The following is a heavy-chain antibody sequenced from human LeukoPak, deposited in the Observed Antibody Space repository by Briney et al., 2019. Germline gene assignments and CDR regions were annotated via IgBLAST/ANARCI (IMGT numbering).Heavy chain of an antibody. J-gene: IGHJ6*03. CDR1: GGTFSSYA. CDR3: ARVGTSRGLWLHGESYYYHMDV. CDR2: IIPIFGTA. D-gene: IGHD5-24*01. V-gene: IGHV1-69*06. Sequence: ASVKVSCKASGGTFSSYAISWVRQAPGQGLEWMGGIIPIFGTANYAQKFQGRVTITADKSTSTAYMELSSLRSEDTAVYYCARVGTSRGLWLHGESYYYHMDVWGKGTTVTVSS.